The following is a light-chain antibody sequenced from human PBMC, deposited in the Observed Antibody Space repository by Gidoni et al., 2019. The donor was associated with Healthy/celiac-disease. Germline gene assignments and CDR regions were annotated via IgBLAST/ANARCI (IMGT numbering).Light chain of an antibody. CDR3: QSYDSSNQV. V-gene: IGLV6-57*04. CDR1: SGSIASNY. Sequence: NFMLSQPHSVSESPGTTVTISCTRSSGSIASNYVQWYQQRPGSAPTTVIYEDNQRPSAVADRFSGSIDSSSNAASLTISGLKTEDEADYYCQSYDSSNQVFGGGTKLTVL. J-gene: IGLJ3*02. CDR2: EDN.